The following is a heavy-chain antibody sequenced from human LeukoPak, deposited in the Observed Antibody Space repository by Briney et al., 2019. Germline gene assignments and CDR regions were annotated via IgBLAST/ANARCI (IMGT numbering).Heavy chain of an antibody. V-gene: IGHV4-39*01. D-gene: IGHD3-10*01. CDR2: IYYSGST. Sequence: SETLSLTCTVSGGSISSSSYYWGWIRQPPGKGLEWIGSIYYSGSTYYNPSLKSRVTISVDTSKNQFSLKLSSVTAADTAVYYCARQRALLWSGDTFDYWSQGTLVTVSS. CDR1: GGSISSSSYY. J-gene: IGHJ4*02. CDR3: ARQRALLWSGDTFDY.